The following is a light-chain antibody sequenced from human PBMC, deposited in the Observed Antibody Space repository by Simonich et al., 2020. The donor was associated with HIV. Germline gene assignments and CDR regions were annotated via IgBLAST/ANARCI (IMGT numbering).Light chain of an antibody. CDR3: LQDYTYPLT. CDR1: QSLLHSNGYNY. Sequence: DIVMTQSPLSLPVTPGEPASISCRSSQSLLHSNGYNYLDWYLQKPGQSPQLLIYEVSNRYSGVPDRFSGSGSGTDFTLTISSLQPEDFATYYCLQDYTYPLTFGGGTKVEI. J-gene: IGKJ4*01. V-gene: IGKV2-29*01. CDR2: EVS.